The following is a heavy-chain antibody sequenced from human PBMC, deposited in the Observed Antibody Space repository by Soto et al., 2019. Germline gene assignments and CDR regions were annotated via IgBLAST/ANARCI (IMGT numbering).Heavy chain of an antibody. V-gene: IGHV3-73*01. CDR1: GLSFSGSA. CDR3: TRHEPGDWYFDL. CDR2: IRKSGNTYAP. Sequence: EVQLVESGGGLVQPGGSLKLSCAASGLSFSGSAMHWFRQASGKGLEWVGRIRKSGNTYAPAYASSAKGTLTISRDDSKNMTFLQMNSLKTDDTAVYYCTRHEPGDWYFDLWGRGTLDIVSS. D-gene: IGHD3-10*01. J-gene: IGHJ2*01.